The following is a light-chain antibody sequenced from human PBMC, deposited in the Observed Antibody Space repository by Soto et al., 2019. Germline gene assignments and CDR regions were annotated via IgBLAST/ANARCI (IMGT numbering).Light chain of an antibody. V-gene: IGKV1-39*01. CDR3: QQTYSALWT. CDR1: QTITTY. J-gene: IGKJ1*01. CDR2: AAS. Sequence: DIQMTQSPSSLSASVGDRVTISCRASQTITTYLNWYQQKPGKAPKLLIYAASSLHSGVPSRFSGSGSGTDFTLTISSQPPEDFAAYYCQQTYSALWTFGQGTKLEIK.